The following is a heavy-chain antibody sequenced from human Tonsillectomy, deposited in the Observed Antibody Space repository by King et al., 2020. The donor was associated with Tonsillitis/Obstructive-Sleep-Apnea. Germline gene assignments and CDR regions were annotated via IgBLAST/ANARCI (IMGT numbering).Heavy chain of an antibody. CDR3: ARVPQKPTDHWYFDL. Sequence: VQLQESGPGLVKPSQTLSLTCTVSGGSINNGVYYWSWIRQHPGKGLEWIGYIYYSGSTYYNPSLKSRVTISLDTSKNQFSLKLSFVTAADTAVYFCARVPQKPTDHWYFDLWGRGTLVTVSS. V-gene: IGHV4-31*03. CDR1: GGSINNGVYY. CDR2: IYYSGST. D-gene: IGHD4-17*01. J-gene: IGHJ2*01.